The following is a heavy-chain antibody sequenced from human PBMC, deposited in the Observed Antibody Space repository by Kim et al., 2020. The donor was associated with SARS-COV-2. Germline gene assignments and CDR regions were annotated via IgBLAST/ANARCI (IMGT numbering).Heavy chain of an antibody. CDR1: GYTFTSYA. CDR3: ARVNTIFSDAFDI. CDR2: INAGNANT. D-gene: IGHD3-9*01. Sequence: ASVKVSCKASGYTFTSYAMHWVRQAPGQRLEWMGWINAGNANTKYSQKFQGRVTIPRDTSASTAYMELSSLRSEDTAVYYCARVNTIFSDAFDIWGQGIMVTVSS. J-gene: IGHJ3*02. V-gene: IGHV1-3*01.